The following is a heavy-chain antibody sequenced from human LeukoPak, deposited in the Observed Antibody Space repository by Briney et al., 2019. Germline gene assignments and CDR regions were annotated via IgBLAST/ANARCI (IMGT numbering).Heavy chain of an antibody. V-gene: IGHV3-21*01. CDR3: ARVGPSSKREDAFDI. Sequence: GGSLRLSCAASGFTFSSYWMSWVRQAPGKGLEWVSSISSSSSYIYYADSVKGRFTISRDNAKNSLYLQMNSLRAEDTAVYYCARVGPSSKREDAFDIWGQGTMVTVSS. D-gene: IGHD6-6*01. CDR1: GFTFSSYW. J-gene: IGHJ3*02. CDR2: ISSSSSYI.